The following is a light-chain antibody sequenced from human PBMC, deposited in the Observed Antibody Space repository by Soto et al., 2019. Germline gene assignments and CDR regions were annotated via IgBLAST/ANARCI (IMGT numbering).Light chain of an antibody. V-gene: IGLV1-40*01. CDR2: GNS. CDR1: SSNIGAGYD. CDR3: QSYDSSLSGSEV. Sequence: QSVLTQPPSVSGAPGQRVTISCTGSSSNIGAGYDVHWYQQLPGTAPKLLIYGNSNRPSGVPDRFSGSKSGTSASLAITGLQAEDEAEYYCQSYDSSLSGSEVFGTGTKVTVL. J-gene: IGLJ1*01.